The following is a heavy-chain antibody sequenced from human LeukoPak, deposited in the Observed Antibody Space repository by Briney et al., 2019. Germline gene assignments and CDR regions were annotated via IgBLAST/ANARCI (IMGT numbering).Heavy chain of an antibody. CDR2: IRYDGSNK. CDR3: ARDVHYDSSGYYYADAFDI. V-gene: IGHV3-30*02. CDR1: GFTFSSYG. D-gene: IGHD3-22*01. Sequence: GGSLRLSCAASGFTFSSYGMHWVRQAPGKGLEWVAFIRYDGSNKYYADSVKGRFTISRDNSKNTLYLQMNSLRAEDTAVYYCARDVHYDSSGYYYADAFDIWGQGTMVTVSS. J-gene: IGHJ3*02.